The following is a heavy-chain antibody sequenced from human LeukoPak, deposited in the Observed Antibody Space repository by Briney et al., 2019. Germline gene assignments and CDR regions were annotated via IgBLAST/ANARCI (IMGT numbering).Heavy chain of an antibody. J-gene: IGHJ4*02. D-gene: IGHD2-2*03. Sequence: GASVKVSCKASGYSFTAYYINWVRQATGQGLEWMGWINPNSGGTNYAQKFQGRVTMTRDTSISTAYMELSRLRSDDTAVYYCAREGVGIVVVPAAEFDYWGQGTLVTVSS. CDR3: AREGVGIVVVPAAEFDY. CDR2: INPNSGGT. V-gene: IGHV1-2*02. CDR1: GYSFTAYY.